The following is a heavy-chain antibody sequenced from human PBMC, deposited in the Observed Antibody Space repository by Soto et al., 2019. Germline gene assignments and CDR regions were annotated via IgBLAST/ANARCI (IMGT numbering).Heavy chain of an antibody. Sequence: QVQLVQSGAEVKKPGSSVKVSCKASGGTFSSYAISWVRQAPGQGLEWMGGIIPIFGTANSVQKFQGRVTITADESTSTVYMELSSLGSEDTAVYYCATVPYCGGDCQRSYFDYWGQGTLVTVSS. D-gene: IGHD2-21*02. CDR3: ATVPYCGGDCQRSYFDY. J-gene: IGHJ4*02. V-gene: IGHV1-69*12. CDR2: IIPIFGTA. CDR1: GGTFSSYA.